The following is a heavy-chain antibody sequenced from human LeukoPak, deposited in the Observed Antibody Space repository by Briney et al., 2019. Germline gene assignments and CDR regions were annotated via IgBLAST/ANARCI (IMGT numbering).Heavy chain of an antibody. CDR1: GYSISSGYY. Sequence: SETLSLTCTVSGYSISSGYYWGWIRQPPGKRLEWIGSIYRSGSTYYNPSLKSRVTISVDTSKNQFSLKLSSVTAADTAVYYCARVDYFDSSGFHYYFDYWGQGTLVTVSS. V-gene: IGHV4-38-2*02. CDR2: IYRSGST. J-gene: IGHJ4*02. D-gene: IGHD3-22*01. CDR3: ARVDYFDSSGFHYYFDY.